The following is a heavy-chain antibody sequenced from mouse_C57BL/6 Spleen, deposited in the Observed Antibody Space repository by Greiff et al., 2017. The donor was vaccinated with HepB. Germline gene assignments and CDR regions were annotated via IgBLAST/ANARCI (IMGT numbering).Heavy chain of an antibody. V-gene: IGHV5-4*01. CDR2: ISDGGSYT. D-gene: IGHD1-1*01. J-gene: IGHJ1*03. CDR3: ARGLLRYWYFDV. Sequence: DVQLVESGGGLVKPGGSLKLSCAASGFTFSSYAMSWVRQTPEKRLEWVATISDGGSYTYYPDNVKGRFTISRDNTKNNLYLQMSHLKSEDTAMYYCARGLLRYWYFDVWGTGTTVTVSS. CDR1: GFTFSSYA.